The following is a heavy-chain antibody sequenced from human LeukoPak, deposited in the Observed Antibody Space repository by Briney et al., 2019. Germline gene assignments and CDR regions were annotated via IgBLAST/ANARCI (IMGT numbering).Heavy chain of an antibody. CDR1: GGSFSGYY. J-gene: IGHJ5*02. D-gene: IGHD2-2*01. Sequence: SETLSLTCAVYGGSFSGYYWSWIRQPPGKGLEWIGEINHSGSTNYNPSLKSRVTISVDTSKNQFSLKLSSVTAADTAVYYCARKLGYCSSTSCYLGYNWFDPWGQGTLVTVSS. CDR2: INHSGST. V-gene: IGHV4-34*01. CDR3: ARKLGYCSSTSCYLGYNWFDP.